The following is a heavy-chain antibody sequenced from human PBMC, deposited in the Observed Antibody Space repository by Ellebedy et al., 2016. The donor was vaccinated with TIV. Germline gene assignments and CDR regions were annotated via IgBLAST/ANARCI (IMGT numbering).Heavy chain of an antibody. V-gene: IGHV3-48*03. Sequence: PGGSLRLSCAASGFTFSSYEMNRVRQAPGKGLEWVSYISSSGSTIYYADSVKGRFTISRENAKNSLYLQMNSLRAEDTAVYYCARGRAVITTWFDPWGQGTLVTVSS. CDR1: GFTFSSYE. D-gene: IGHD3-22*01. CDR2: ISSSGSTI. CDR3: ARGRAVITTWFDP. J-gene: IGHJ5*02.